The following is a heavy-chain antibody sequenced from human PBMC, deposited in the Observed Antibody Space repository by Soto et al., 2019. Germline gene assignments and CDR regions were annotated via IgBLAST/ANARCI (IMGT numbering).Heavy chain of an antibody. CDR3: ARPDYYDILTGYTMDV. Sequence: GGSLRLSCAASGFTVSSNYMSWVRQAPGKGLEWVSVIYSGGSTYYADSVKGRFTISRDNSKNTLYLQMNSLRAEDTAVYYCARPDYYDILTGYTMDVWGQGTMVTVSS. V-gene: IGHV3-53*01. CDR1: GFTVSSNY. CDR2: IYSGGST. D-gene: IGHD3-9*01. J-gene: IGHJ6*02.